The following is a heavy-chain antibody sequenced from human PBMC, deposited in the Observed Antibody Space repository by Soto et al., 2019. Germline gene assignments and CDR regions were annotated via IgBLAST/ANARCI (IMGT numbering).Heavy chain of an antibody. CDR3: ARDLGRVEVGIAYYYDY. V-gene: IGHV3-33*01. Sequence: GGSLRLSCAASGFTFSRYGMHWVRQAPGKGLEWVAVIWYDGSKKYYADSVKGRFTISRDNSNLYLQMNGLRAEDTAVYYCARDLGRVEVGIAYYYDYWGQGTQVTVSS. D-gene: IGHD3-16*01. CDR1: GFTFSRYG. J-gene: IGHJ4*02. CDR2: IWYDGSKK.